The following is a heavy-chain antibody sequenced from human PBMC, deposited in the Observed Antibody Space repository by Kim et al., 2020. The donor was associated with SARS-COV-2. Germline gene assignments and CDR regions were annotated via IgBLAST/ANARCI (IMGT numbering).Heavy chain of an antibody. CDR3: ARTRDATYYYDSSGYFDY. D-gene: IGHD3-22*01. J-gene: IGHJ4*02. Sequence: ASVKVSCKASGYTFTSYGISWVRQAPGQGLEWMGWISAYNGNTNYAQKLQGRVTMTTDTSTSTAYMELRSLRSDDTAVYYCARTRDATYYYDSSGYFDYWGQGTLVTVSS. CDR2: ISAYNGNT. CDR1: GYTFTSYG. V-gene: IGHV1-18*04.